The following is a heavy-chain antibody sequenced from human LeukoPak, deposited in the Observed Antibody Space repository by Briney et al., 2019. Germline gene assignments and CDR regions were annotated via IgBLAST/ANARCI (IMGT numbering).Heavy chain of an antibody. CDR1: GFTFSSYS. CDR3: AGDGPVAAVGLDY. V-gene: IGHV3-21*01. J-gene: IGHJ4*02. CDR2: ISSSSSYI. D-gene: IGHD6-13*01. Sequence: GGSLRLSCAASGFTFSSYSMNWVRQAPGKGLEWVSSISSSSSYIYYADSVKGRFTISRDNAKNSLYLQMNSLRAEDTAVYYCAGDGPVAAVGLDYWGQGTLVTVSS.